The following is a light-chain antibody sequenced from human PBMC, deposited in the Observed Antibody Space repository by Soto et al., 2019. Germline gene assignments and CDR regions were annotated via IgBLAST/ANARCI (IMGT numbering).Light chain of an antibody. CDR2: DVN. CDR3: SSYTSSSAFFV. V-gene: IGLV2-14*03. J-gene: IGLJ1*01. Sequence: QSALTQPASVSGSPGQSITISCTGTSSDVGGYNYVSWYQQHPGKAPKFMIYDVNNRPSGVSNRFSGSKSGKTASLTISGLQAEDEADYYCSSYTSSSAFFVFGTGTKLTVL. CDR1: SSDVGGYNY.